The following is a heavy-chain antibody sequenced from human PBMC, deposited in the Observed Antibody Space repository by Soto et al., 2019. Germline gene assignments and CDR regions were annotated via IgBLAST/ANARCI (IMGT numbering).Heavy chain of an antibody. J-gene: IGHJ4*02. CDR1: GFTFSSYS. CDR3: ARDMAAAGIDFDY. D-gene: IGHD6-13*01. V-gene: IGHV3-21*01. Sequence: GESLKISCAASGFTFSSYSMNWVRQAPGKGLEWVSSISSSSSYIYYADSVKGRFTISRDNAKNSLYLQMNSLRAEDTAVYYCARDMAAAGIDFDYWGQGTLVTVSS. CDR2: ISSSSSYI.